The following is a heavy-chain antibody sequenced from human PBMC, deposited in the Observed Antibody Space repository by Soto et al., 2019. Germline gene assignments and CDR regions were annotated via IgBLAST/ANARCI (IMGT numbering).Heavy chain of an antibody. CDR2: ISYDGSNK. J-gene: IGHJ4*02. Sequence: GSLRLSCAASGFTFSSYGMHWVRQAPGKGLEWVAVISYDGSNKYYADSVKGRFTISRDNSKNTLYLQMNSLRAEDTAVYYCAKVIIGLRPLFDYWGQGTLVTVSS. D-gene: IGHD3-16*01. CDR1: GFTFSSYG. V-gene: IGHV3-30*18. CDR3: AKVIIGLRPLFDY.